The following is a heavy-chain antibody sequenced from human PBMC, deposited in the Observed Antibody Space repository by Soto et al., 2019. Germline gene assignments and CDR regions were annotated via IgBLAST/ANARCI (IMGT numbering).Heavy chain of an antibody. CDR3: GRGFRLSDRDMSNWFDS. CDR2: IWYDGSNK. CDR1: GFTFSSYG. Sequence: QVQLVESGGGVVQPGRSLRLSCAASGFTFSSYGMHWVRQAPVKGLEWVAVIWYDGSNKYYADSVKGRFTIFRDNSKNTLYVQINSLRAEDRAVYYCGRGFRLSDRDMSNWFDSCGQGRLVTVSS. D-gene: IGHD5-18*01. V-gene: IGHV3-33*01. J-gene: IGHJ5*01.